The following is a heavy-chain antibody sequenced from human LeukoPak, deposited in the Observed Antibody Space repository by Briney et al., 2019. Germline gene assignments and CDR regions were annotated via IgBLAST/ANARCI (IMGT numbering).Heavy chain of an antibody. CDR3: ARSLAVAGKNWFDP. CDR2: ISGSGGST. V-gene: IGHV3-23*01. D-gene: IGHD6-19*01. J-gene: IGHJ5*02. CDR1: GFTFSSYA. Sequence: GGSLRLSCAASGFTFSSYAMSWVRQAPGKGLEWVSAISGSGGSTYYADSVKGRFTISRDNSKNSLYLQMNSLRAEDTAVYYCARSLAVAGKNWFDPWRQGTLVTVSS.